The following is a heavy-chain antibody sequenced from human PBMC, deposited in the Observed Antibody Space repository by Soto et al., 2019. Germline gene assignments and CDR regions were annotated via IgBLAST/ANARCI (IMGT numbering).Heavy chain of an antibody. V-gene: IGHV4-61*01. J-gene: IGHJ5*01. CDR2: ISYSGGP. CDR1: PGYLERSHYF. CDR3: ASSTFLPASRGYHFKNLDS. Sequence: SQTLSLTCIASPGYLERSHYFWNWIRQPPGKGLDWIGNISYSGGPNPNPALKSPVTLPLDTFHNQFSLTLSSVTAANTAIYSCASSTFLPASRGYHFKNLDSWGQGTLVTVSS. D-gene: IGHD3-22*01.